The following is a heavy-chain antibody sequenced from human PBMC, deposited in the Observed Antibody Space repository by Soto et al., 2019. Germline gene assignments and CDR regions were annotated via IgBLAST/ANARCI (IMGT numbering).Heavy chain of an antibody. CDR3: AHSIRYFDWLHRYFDY. CDR2: IYWDDDK. V-gene: IGHV2-5*02. CDR1: GFSLSTSGVG. Sequence: QITLKESGPTLVKPTQTLTLTCTFSGFSLSTSGVGVGWIRQPPGKALEWLALIYWDDDKRYSPSLKSRLTITKDTSKNQVVLTRTTMDPVDTATYYCAHSIRYFDWLHRYFDYWGQGTLVTVSS. J-gene: IGHJ4*02. D-gene: IGHD3-9*01.